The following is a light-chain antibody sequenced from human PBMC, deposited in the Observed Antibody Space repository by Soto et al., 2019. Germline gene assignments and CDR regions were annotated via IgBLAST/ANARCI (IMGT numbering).Light chain of an antibody. CDR1: QSFGTN. Sequence: EIVMTQSPATVSVSPGERATLSCRASQSFGTNLAWYQQTPGQAPRLLIYGASIRATDVPDRFSGSGSGSEFTLTISSLRSEDFAVYYCQQNNNWPQTFGQGTKVEVK. V-gene: IGKV3-15*01. J-gene: IGKJ1*01. CDR3: QQNNNWPQT. CDR2: GAS.